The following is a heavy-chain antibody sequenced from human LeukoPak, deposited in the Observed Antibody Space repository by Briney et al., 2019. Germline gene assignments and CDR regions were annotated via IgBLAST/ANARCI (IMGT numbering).Heavy chain of an antibody. D-gene: IGHD1-1*01. J-gene: IGHJ4*02. CDR2: ITNTGTTI. CDR1: GFTFSSYE. CDR3: ARDLEYGTRSLFVL. Sequence: QPGGSLRLSCVASGFTFSSYEMNWVRQAPGKGLEWVSYITNTGTTIYYADSVKGRFTISRDNAKNSLYLQMNSLRAEDTAVYYCARDLEYGTRSLFVLWGQGTLVTVSS. V-gene: IGHV3-48*03.